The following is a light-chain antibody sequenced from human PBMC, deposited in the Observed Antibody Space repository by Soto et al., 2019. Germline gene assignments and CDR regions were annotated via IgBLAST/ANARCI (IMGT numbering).Light chain of an antibody. CDR3: QQYGSSPWT. CDR1: QSVSSSY. Sequence: VLTQSPGTLSFSPGERATLSCRASQSVSSSYLAWYQQKPGQAPRPLIYGASSRAIGIPDRFSGSGSGTDFTLTIIRLEXEDFPVYYCQQYGSSPWTFGHGTKVDIK. CDR2: GAS. V-gene: IGKV3-20*01. J-gene: IGKJ1*01.